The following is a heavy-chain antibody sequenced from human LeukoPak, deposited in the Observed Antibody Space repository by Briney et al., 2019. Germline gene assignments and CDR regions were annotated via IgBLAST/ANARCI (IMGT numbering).Heavy chain of an antibody. D-gene: IGHD3-10*01. Sequence: GGSLRLSCAASGFTFSSYGTHWVRQAPGKGLEWVAFIRYDGSNKYYADSVKGRFTISRDNAKNSLYLQMNSLRAEDTAVYYCARGDGSGSYDYWGQGTLVTVSS. V-gene: IGHV3-30*02. CDR1: GFTFSSYG. CDR3: ARGDGSGSYDY. J-gene: IGHJ4*02. CDR2: IRYDGSNK.